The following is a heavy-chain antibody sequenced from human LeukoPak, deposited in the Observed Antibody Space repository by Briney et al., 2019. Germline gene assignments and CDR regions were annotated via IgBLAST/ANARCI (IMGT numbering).Heavy chain of an antibody. V-gene: IGHV3-73*01. CDR1: GFTFSGST. D-gene: IGHD1-26*01. CDR2: IRTKVNSYAT. CDR3: TRSAGGTFDY. J-gene: IGHJ4*02. Sequence: GGSLRLSCAASGFTFSGSTMHWVRQASGKGLEWVGRIRTKVNSYATACAASVKGRFTISRDDSNNTAYLQMNSLKTEDTAVYYCTRSAGGTFDYWGQGTLVTVSS.